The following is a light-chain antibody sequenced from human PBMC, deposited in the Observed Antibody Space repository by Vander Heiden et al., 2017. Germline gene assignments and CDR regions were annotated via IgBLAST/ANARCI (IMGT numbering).Light chain of an antibody. V-gene: IGLV2-23*02. CDR3: CSYAGTSTVL. CDR2: EAT. Sequence: QSALTQPASVSGSPGQSITISCTGTSSDVGTYYLVSWYQQHTGKPPKLMIYEATKRPAGVSNRFSGAKSDNTASLTISGLQAEDEADYYCCSYAGTSTVLFGGGTKLTVL. J-gene: IGLJ2*01. CDR1: SSDVGTYYL.